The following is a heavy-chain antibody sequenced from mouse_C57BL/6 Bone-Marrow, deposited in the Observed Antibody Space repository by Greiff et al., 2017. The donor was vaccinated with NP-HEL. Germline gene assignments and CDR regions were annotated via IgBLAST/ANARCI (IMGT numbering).Heavy chain of an antibody. CDR2: INYDGSST. D-gene: IGHD1-1*01. V-gene: IGHV5-16*01. CDR3: ARDYGSSLSAMDY. CDR1: GFTFSDYY. Sequence: EVQVVESEGGLVQPGSSMKLSCTASGFTFSDYYMAWVRQVPEKGLEWVANINYDGSSTYYLDSLKSRFIISRDNAKNILYLQMSSLKSEDTATYYCARDYGSSLSAMDYWGQGTSVTVSS. J-gene: IGHJ4*01.